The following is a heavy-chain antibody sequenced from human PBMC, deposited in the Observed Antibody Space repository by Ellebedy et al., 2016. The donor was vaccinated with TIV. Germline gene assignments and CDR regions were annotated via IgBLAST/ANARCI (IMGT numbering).Heavy chain of an antibody. CDR3: ARFRYTSAWHLGNNGLDC. D-gene: IGHD6-19*01. Sequence: PGGSLRLSCAASGFTFSSYTMSWVRQAPGKGLEWVSAISGSGGSTYYADSVRGRFTISRDNAAQSLYLQINNLRADDTAVYYCARFRYTSAWHLGNNGLDCWGQGTLVSVSS. CDR2: ISGSGGST. J-gene: IGHJ4*02. CDR1: GFTFSSYT. V-gene: IGHV3-23*01.